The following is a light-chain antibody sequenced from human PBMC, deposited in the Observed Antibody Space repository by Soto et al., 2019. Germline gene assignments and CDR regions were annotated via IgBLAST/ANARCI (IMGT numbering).Light chain of an antibody. CDR3: NSYTTSNTRA. Sequence: QSVLTQPASVSGSPGQSITISCTGSSSDVGGFNFVSWYQQHPVKAPKLMIYDVASRPSGASNRFSISMSGNTASLTISGLQTGDEANYCFNSYTTSNTRAVGTGTKVTVL. J-gene: IGLJ1*01. CDR1: SSDVGGFNF. CDR2: DVA. V-gene: IGLV2-14*03.